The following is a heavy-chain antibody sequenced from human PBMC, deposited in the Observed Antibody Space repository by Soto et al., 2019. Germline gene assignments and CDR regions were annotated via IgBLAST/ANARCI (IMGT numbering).Heavy chain of an antibody. CDR1: GFTFSSYA. Sequence: PGGSLRLSCAASGFTFSSYAMSWVRQAPGKGLEWVSAISGSGGSTYYADSVKGRFAISRDNSKNTLYLQMNSLRAEDTAVYYCAKYVWPKLYKSAEYFQHWGQGTLVTVSS. CDR2: ISGSGGST. D-gene: IGHD3-16*01. J-gene: IGHJ1*01. CDR3: AKYVWPKLYKSAEYFQH. V-gene: IGHV3-23*01.